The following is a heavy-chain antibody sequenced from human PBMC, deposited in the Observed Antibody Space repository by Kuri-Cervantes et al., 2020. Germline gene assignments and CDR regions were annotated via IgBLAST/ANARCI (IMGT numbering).Heavy chain of an antibody. CDR1: GDSVSSNSAT. CDR2: TYYRSNWRN. CDR3: ARGLAYCGGDCYSPPDY. J-gene: IGHJ4*02. Sequence: SQTLSLTCAISGDSVSSNSATWHWIRQSPSRGLEWLGRTYYRSNWRNDYGTSVKSRITINAEISKNHFSLHLNSVTPEDTAVYYCARGLAYCGGDCYSPPDYWGQGTLVTVSS. D-gene: IGHD2-21*02. V-gene: IGHV6-1*01.